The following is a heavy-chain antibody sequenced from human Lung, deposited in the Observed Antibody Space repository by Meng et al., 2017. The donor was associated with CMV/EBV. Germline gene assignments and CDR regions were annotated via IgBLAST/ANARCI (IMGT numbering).Heavy chain of an antibody. Sequence: SVXVSCKASGYTFTSYYMHWVRQAPGQGLEWMGIIDPSGGSTSYEQKFQGRITMTRDTSTSTVYTELSSLRSEDTAVYYRARDSGNRNFDYWGQGTLVTVSS. V-gene: IGHV1-46*01. J-gene: IGHJ4*02. D-gene: IGHD1-26*01. CDR3: ARDSGNRNFDY. CDR2: IDPSGGST. CDR1: GYTFTSYY.